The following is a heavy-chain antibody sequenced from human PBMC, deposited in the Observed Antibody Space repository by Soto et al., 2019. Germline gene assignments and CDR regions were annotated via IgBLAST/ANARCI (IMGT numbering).Heavy chain of an antibody. CDR2: ISWDGGST. V-gene: IGHV3-43*01. CDR1: GFTFDDYT. CDR3: AKDVHGGYGWYYFDY. J-gene: IGHJ4*02. Sequence: EVQLVESGGVVVQPGGSLRLSCAASGFTFDDYTMHWVRQAPGKGLEWVSLISWDGGSTYYADSEKGRVTISRDNSKNYLYLQMNSLRTEDTALYYCAKDVHGGYGWYYFDYWVQGTLVTVSS. D-gene: IGHD5-18*01.